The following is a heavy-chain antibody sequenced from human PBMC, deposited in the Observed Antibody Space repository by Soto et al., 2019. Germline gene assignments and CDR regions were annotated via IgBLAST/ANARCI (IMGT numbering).Heavy chain of an antibody. Sequence: ASVKVSCKASGYTFTSYAMHWVRQAPGQRLEWMGWINAGNGNTKYSQKFQGRVTITRDTSASTAYMELSSLRSEDTAVYYCARDLGSDAYNWNSPLYYYYYMDVWGKGTTVTVSS. CDR3: ARDLGSDAYNWNSPLYYYYYMDV. CDR2: INAGNGNT. CDR1: GYTFTSYA. V-gene: IGHV1-3*01. D-gene: IGHD1-7*01. J-gene: IGHJ6*03.